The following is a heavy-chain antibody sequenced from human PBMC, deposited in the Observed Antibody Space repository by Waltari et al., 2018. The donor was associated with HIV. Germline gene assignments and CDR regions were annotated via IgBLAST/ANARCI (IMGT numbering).Heavy chain of an antibody. CDR1: GFTFSSYW. Sequence: EVQLVESGGGLVQPGGSLRLSCAASGFTFSSYWMHWVRQAPGKGLVGVSRMNSDGSSTSYADSVKGRFTISRDNAKNTLYLQMNSLRAEDTAVYYCARVQGYSYAVNWFDPWGQGTLVTVSS. D-gene: IGHD5-18*01. J-gene: IGHJ5*02. CDR2: MNSDGSST. CDR3: ARVQGYSYAVNWFDP. V-gene: IGHV3-74*01.